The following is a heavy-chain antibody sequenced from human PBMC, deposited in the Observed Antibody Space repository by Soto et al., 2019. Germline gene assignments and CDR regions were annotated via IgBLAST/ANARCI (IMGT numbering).Heavy chain of an antibody. CDR1: GFTFSSYA. CDR3: ANTHAPLYYDDYSKRGGLYYFDY. Sequence: GGSLRLSCAASGFTFSSYAMSWVRQAPWKGLEWVSAISGSGGSTYYADSVKGRFTISRDNSKNTLYLQMNSLRAEDTAVYYCANTHAPLYYDDYSKRGGLYYFDYWGQGTLVTVSS. V-gene: IGHV3-23*01. CDR2: ISGSGGST. J-gene: IGHJ4*02. D-gene: IGHD4-4*01.